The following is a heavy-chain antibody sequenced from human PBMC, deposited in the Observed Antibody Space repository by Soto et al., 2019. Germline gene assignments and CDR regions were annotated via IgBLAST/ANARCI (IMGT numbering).Heavy chain of an antibody. V-gene: IGHV1-46*01. Sequence: GASVKVSCKASGYTFTSYYIHWVRQAPGQGLEWMGMINPSGASTSYAQKFQGRVTMTRDTSTSTVYMELSSLRSEDTAVYYCARNSRPYMRYCSGGSYYPNTHSDSHDFSSQGTIDIVSS. D-gene: IGHD2-15*01. CDR2: INPSGAST. CDR3: ARNSRPYMRYCSGGSYYPNTHSDSHDF. J-gene: IGHJ3*01. CDR1: GYTFTSYY.